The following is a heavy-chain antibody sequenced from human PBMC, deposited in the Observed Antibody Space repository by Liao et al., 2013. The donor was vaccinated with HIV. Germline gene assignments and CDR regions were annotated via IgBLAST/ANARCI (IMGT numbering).Heavy chain of an antibody. Sequence: QVQLQESGPGLVKPSQTLSLTCAVSGGSISSVSYYWSWIRQPPGKGLEWIGYIYYIGSTNYNPSLKSRVTISVDTSKNQFSLKLSSVTAADTAVYYGARHMGATWLAREDVFDIWGQGTMVTVSS. V-gene: IGHV4-61*01. CDR2: IYYIGST. J-gene: IGHJ3*02. CDR1: GGSISSVSYY. CDR3: ARHMGATWLAREDVFDI. D-gene: IGHD1-26*01.